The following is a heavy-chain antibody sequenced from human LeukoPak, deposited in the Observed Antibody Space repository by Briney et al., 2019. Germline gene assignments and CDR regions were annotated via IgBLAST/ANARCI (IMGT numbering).Heavy chain of an antibody. Sequence: GRSLRLSCAASGFTFNNYGMHWVRQAPGKGLDWVAVISHDGGYKYYTDSVKGRFTISRDISKNTLYLQMNSLRPEDTAVYFCARDPLAFCGADCYPLFDSWGQGTLVTVSS. CDR2: ISHDGGYK. V-gene: IGHV3-30*03. CDR3: ARDPLAFCGADCYPLFDS. J-gene: IGHJ4*02. D-gene: IGHD2-21*02. CDR1: GFTFNNYG.